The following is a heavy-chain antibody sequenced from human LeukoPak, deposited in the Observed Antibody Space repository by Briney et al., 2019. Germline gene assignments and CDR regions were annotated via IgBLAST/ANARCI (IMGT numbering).Heavy chain of an antibody. D-gene: IGHD3-22*01. CDR3: ARTIYDSSGHEYFQH. CDR1: GGSISSYY. Sequence: SETLSLTCTVSGGSISSYYWSWIRQPPGKGLEWIGYIYYSGSTNYNPSLKSRVTISVDTSKNQFSLKLSSVTAAGTAVYYCARTIYDSSGHEYFQHWGQGTLVTVSS. CDR2: IYYSGST. V-gene: IGHV4-59*01. J-gene: IGHJ1*01.